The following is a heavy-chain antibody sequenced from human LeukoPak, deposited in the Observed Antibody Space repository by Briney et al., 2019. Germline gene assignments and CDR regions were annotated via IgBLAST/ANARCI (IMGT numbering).Heavy chain of an antibody. J-gene: IGHJ4*02. V-gene: IGHV1-69*13. Sequence: ASVKVSCTASGGTFSSYAISWVRQAPGQGLEWMGGIIPIFGTANYAQKFQGRVTITADESTSTAYMELSSLRPEDTAVYYCAGGRDTAMENYFDYWGQGTLVTVSS. CDR3: AGGRDTAMENYFDY. D-gene: IGHD5-18*01. CDR1: GGTFSSYA. CDR2: IIPIFGTA.